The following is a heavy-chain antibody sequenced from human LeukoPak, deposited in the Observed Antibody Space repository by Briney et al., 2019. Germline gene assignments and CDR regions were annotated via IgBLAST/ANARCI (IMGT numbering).Heavy chain of an antibody. CDR1: GFTFSSYT. Sequence: GGSLTLTCAATGFTFSSYTMSWVRQAPGKGLEWVSGISGGGISTYYADSVKGRLTISRDNSKNTLYLQMNGLRVEDTAVYYCAITRSDYYDTRGSPAWGQGSLVTVSS. J-gene: IGHJ4*02. D-gene: IGHD3-22*01. CDR3: AITRSDYYDTRGSPA. CDR2: ISGGGIST. V-gene: IGHV3-23*01.